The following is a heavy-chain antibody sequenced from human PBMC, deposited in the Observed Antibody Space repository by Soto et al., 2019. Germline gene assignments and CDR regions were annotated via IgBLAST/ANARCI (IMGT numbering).Heavy chain of an antibody. CDR1: GGIFNSFA. Sequence: QVQLVQSGAEVKKPESSVKVSCKASGGIFNSFAISWVRQAPGQGLEWMGGILPVFGTPSNSPNFQGRITNNADRSTTTAYMELSSLRFEDTAVYYCARSAAACLKGSLDVWGQGTRVTVSS. CDR2: ILPVFGTP. CDR3: ARSAAACLKGSLDV. V-gene: IGHV1-69*06. D-gene: IGHD6-13*01. J-gene: IGHJ6*02.